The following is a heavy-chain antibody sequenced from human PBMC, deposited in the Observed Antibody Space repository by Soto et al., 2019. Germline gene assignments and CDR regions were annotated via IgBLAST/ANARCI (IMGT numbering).Heavy chain of an antibody. V-gene: IGHV1-3*01. CDR2: INAGNGNT. CDR1: GYTFTSYA. D-gene: IGHD6-19*01. J-gene: IGHJ4*02. CDR3: ARSSRSGRQPFDY. Sequence: ASVKVSCKASGYTFTSYAMHWVRQAPGQRLEWMGWINAGNGNTKYSQKFQGRVTITRDTSASTAYMELSSLRSEDTAVYYCARSSRSGRQPFDYWGQGTLVTVSS.